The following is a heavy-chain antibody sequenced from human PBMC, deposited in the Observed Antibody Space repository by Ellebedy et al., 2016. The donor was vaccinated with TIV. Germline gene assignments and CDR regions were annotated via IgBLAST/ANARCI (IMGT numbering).Heavy chain of an antibody. D-gene: IGHD3-10*01. CDR1: GYSFSTYW. CDR3: ARRDTYYYGSGSPLEY. Sequence: GESLKISXKGSGYSFSTYWIGWVRQMPGKGLEWMGMIFPADSGTNYSPPFQGQVTMSVDKSTNTAFMQWSSLKASDTAMYYCARRDTYYYGSGSPLEYWGRGTLVTVFS. V-gene: IGHV5-51*01. J-gene: IGHJ4*02. CDR2: IFPADSGT.